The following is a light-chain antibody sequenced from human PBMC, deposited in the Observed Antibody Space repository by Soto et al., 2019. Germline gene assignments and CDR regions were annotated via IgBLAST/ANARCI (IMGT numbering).Light chain of an antibody. CDR2: AAS. CDR1: QGISNY. Sequence: DIQMTQSPSSLSASVGDRVTITCRASQGISNYLAWYQQKPGKVPKLLIYAASTLQSGVPSRFSGSGSGTDFTITISRLQPEDVATYYCQKYNSALQTFGQGTKVEIK. J-gene: IGKJ1*01. V-gene: IGKV1-27*01. CDR3: QKYNSALQT.